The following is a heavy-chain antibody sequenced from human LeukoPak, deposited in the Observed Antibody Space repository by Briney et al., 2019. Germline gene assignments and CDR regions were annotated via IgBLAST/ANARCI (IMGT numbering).Heavy chain of an antibody. CDR1: GYTFTSYY. D-gene: IGHD6-19*01. CDR2: IVVGSGNT. CDR3: AADDPYTIAVAGPRGDY. Sequence: SVKVSCKASGYTFTSYYMHWVRQARGQRLEWIGWIVVGSGNTNYAQKFQERVTITRDMSTSTAYMELSSLRSEDTAVYYCAADDPYTIAVAGPRGDYWGQGTLVTVSS. J-gene: IGHJ4*02. V-gene: IGHV1-58*02.